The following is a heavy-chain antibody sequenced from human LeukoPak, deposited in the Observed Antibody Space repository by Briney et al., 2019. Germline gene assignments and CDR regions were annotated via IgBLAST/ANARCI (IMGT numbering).Heavy chain of an antibody. V-gene: IGHV3-53*01. Sequence: GGSLRLSCAASGFTVSSNYMSWVRQAPGKGLEWVSVIYSGGSTYYADSVKGRFTISRDNSKNTLYLQMNSLRAEDTAVYYCAKHKDIHYYDSSGYYPYYYYGMDVWGQGTTVIVSS. CDR1: GFTVSSNY. D-gene: IGHD3-22*01. CDR3: AKHKDIHYYDSSGYYPYYYYGMDV. CDR2: IYSGGST. J-gene: IGHJ6*02.